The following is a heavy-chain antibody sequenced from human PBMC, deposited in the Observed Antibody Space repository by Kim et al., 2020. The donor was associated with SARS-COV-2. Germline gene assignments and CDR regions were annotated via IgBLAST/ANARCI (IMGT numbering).Heavy chain of an antibody. CDR2: IVVGSGNT. CDR3: AAGFGREWAGFDWYFDL. Sequence: SVKVSCKASGFTFTSSAMQWVRQARGQRLEWIGWIVVGSGNTNYAQKFQERVTITRDMSTSTAYMELSSLRSEDTAVYYCAAGFGREWAGFDWYFDLWGRGTLVTVSS. D-gene: IGHD3-3*01. CDR1: GFTFTSSA. V-gene: IGHV1-58*02. J-gene: IGHJ2*01.